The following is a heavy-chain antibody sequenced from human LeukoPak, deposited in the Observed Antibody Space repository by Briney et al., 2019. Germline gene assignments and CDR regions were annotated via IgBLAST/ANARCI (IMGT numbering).Heavy chain of an antibody. Sequence: GGSLRLSCAASGFTFSSCAMSWVRQAPGKGLEWVSAISGSGGSTYYAGSVKGRFTISRDNSKNTLYLQMNSLRAEDTAVYYCAKKSATYGDYATQDYWGQGTLVTVSS. V-gene: IGHV3-23*01. J-gene: IGHJ4*02. CDR2: ISGSGGST. CDR3: AKKSATYGDYATQDY. D-gene: IGHD4-17*01. CDR1: GFTFSSCA.